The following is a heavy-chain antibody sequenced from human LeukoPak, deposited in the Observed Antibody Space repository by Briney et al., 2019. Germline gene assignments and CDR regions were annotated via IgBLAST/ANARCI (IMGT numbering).Heavy chain of an antibody. CDR1: GGSISSSY. J-gene: IGHJ5*02. V-gene: IGHV4-4*07. D-gene: IGHD3-10*01. Sequence: SETLSLTCIVSGGSISSSYWGWIRQPAGKGLEWIGRIYSSGSTNYNPSLKSRVTMSVDTSKNQFFLKLTSVTAADTAVYYCVRGDGSGTYWFVPWGQGTLVTVSS. CDR3: VRGDGSGTYWFVP. CDR2: IYSSGST.